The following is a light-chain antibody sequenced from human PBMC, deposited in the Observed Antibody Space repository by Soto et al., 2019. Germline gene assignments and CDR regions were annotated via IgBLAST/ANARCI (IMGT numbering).Light chain of an antibody. CDR3: SSYTSSSPRV. CDR1: SSDVGGYNY. J-gene: IGLJ3*02. Sequence: QSVLTQPASVSGSPGQSITISCTGTSSDVGGYNYVSWYQQHPGKAPKLMIYEVSNRPSGVSNRFSGSKSGNTASLTISGLQAEDEADYYCSSYTSSSPRVFGGGTKVTVL. CDR2: EVS. V-gene: IGLV2-14*01.